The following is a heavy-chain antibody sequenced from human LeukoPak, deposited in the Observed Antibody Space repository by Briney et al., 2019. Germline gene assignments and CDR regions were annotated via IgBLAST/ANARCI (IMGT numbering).Heavy chain of an antibody. Sequence: GGSLRLSCAASGFTVTSDCMSWVRQAPGKGLEGVSVIYRGGSTYYADSVKGRFTISRDNAKNSLYLQMNSLRAEDTAVYYCARDRYFDYWGQGTLVTVSS. V-gene: IGHV3-66*01. CDR3: ARDRYFDY. J-gene: IGHJ4*02. CDR1: GFTVTSDC. CDR2: IYRGGST.